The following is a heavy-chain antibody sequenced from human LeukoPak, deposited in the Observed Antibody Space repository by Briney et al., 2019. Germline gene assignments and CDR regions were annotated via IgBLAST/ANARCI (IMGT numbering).Heavy chain of an antibody. V-gene: IGHV3-23*01. CDR1: GFTFTSYA. CDR3: ARGTRFITVAGTSLSFDP. CDR2: ISGSGGST. D-gene: IGHD6-19*01. J-gene: IGHJ5*02. Sequence: GGSLRLSCAASGFTFTSYAMSWVRQAPGKGLEWGSGISGSGGSTYYADSVKGRFTISRDNSKNTLYLHLGSLRPEDMAVYYCARGTRFITVAGTSLSFDPWGQGILVIVSS.